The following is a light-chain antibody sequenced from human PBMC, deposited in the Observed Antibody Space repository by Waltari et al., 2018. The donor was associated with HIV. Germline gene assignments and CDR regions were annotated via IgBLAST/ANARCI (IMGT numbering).Light chain of an antibody. Sequence: DIQMTQSPSSLSASVGDRVTITCRASQAISNSLAWYQQKPGKAPTLLLYAASRLASGVPSRFSGSRSGTDYALTISSLQPEDFAVYYCQQYFSPPPLTFGGGTKVEIK. CDR2: AAS. CDR3: QQYFSPPPLT. V-gene: IGKV1-NL1*01. CDR1: QAISNS. J-gene: IGKJ4*01.